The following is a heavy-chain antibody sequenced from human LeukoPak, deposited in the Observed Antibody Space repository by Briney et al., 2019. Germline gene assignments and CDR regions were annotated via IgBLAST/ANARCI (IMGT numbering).Heavy chain of an antibody. J-gene: IGHJ6*03. CDR3: ARVPRSYYYCYYMVV. V-gene: IGHV4-59*01. Sequence: PSETLSLTCNVSGGSISGYHWSWIRQPPGKGLEWLGYIYYSGSSNYNPSLKSRVTMSADTSKNQFSLKLSSVTAADTAVYYCARVPRSYYYCYYMVVWGKGTTVTVSS. CDR1: GGSISGYH. CDR2: IYYSGSS.